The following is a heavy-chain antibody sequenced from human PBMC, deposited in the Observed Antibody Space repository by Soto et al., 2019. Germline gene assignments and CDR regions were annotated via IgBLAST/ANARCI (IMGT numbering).Heavy chain of an antibody. V-gene: IGHV3-74*01. J-gene: IGHJ4*01. CDR1: GFTFSTYW. D-gene: IGHD6-13*01. Sequence: GGSLRLSCAASGFTFSTYWMNWVRQTPGKGLMWVSRISPDGSNRGYADSVEGRFTVSRDNAKNTLYLQMHSLRAEDTAMYYCVSWVSAHFDSWGQGTLVTVS. CDR2: ISPDGSNR. CDR3: VSWVSAHFDS.